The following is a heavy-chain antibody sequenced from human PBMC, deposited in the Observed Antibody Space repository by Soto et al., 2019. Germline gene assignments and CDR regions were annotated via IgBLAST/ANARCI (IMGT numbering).Heavy chain of an antibody. D-gene: IGHD3-3*01. CDR2: IYHSGST. V-gene: IGHV4-4*02. J-gene: IGHJ6*02. CDR3: ARDNDFWSGYGGRYYGMDV. Sequence: QVQLQESGPGLVKPSGTLSLTCAVSGGSISSSNWWSWVRQPPGKGLEWIGEIYHSGSTNYNPSLKSRVTISVDKSKNQFSLKLSSVPAADTAVYYCARDNDFWSGYGGRYYGMDVWGQGTTVTVSS. CDR1: GGSISSSNW.